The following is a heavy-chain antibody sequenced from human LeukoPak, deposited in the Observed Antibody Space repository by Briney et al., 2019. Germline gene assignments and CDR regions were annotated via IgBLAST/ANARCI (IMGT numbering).Heavy chain of an antibody. Sequence: SETLSLTCAVYGGSFSGYYWSWIRQPPGKGLEWIGSIYYSGSTYYNPSLKSRVTISVDTSKNQFSLKLSSVTAADTAVYYCARRSGDYWGQGTLVTVSS. CDR3: ARRSGDY. CDR1: GGSFSGYY. CDR2: IYYSGST. V-gene: IGHV4-34*01. D-gene: IGHD1-14*01. J-gene: IGHJ4*02.